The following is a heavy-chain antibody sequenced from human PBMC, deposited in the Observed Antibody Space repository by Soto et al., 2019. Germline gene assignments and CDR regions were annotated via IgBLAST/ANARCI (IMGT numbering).Heavy chain of an antibody. Sequence: PWWSLRLSCAASVFMFSRYALSWLRKAPGKGLEWVSAISGSGGSTYNADSVKGRFTISRDNSKNTLYLHLTSLRAEDTAVYYCAKDLTYYDSSDYYPVDAFDIWGQGTMVTVSS. CDR1: VFMFSRYA. CDR2: ISGSGGST. V-gene: IGHV3-23*01. CDR3: AKDLTYYDSSDYYPVDAFDI. D-gene: IGHD3-22*01. J-gene: IGHJ3*02.